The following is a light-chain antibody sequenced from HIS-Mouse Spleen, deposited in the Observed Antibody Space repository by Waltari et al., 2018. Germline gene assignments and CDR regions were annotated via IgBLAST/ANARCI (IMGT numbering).Light chain of an antibody. CDR3: CSYAGSSTWV. V-gene: IGLV2-23*01. CDR2: ECS. Sequence: QSALTQPASVSGSPGQSITIPCTGTSSDFGSYNLVSRYQQHPGKAPKRMIYECSNRPSGVSNRFSGSKAGNTASLTISGLQAEDEADYYCCSYAGSSTWVFGGGTKLTVL. CDR1: SSDFGSYNL. J-gene: IGLJ3*02.